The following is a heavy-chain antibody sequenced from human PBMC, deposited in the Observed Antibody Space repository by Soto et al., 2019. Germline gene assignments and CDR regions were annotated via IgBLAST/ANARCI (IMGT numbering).Heavy chain of an antibody. CDR1: GGSISSRSYY. D-gene: IGHD3-22*01. CDR3: ARQRYYDSSGYYSDY. CDR2: IYYSGST. V-gene: IGHV4-39*01. Sequence: QLQLQESGPGLVKPSETLSLTCTVSGGSISSRSYYWGWIRQPPGKGLEWIGSIYYSGSTYYNPSLKSRVTISVDTSKNQFSLKLSSVTAADTAVYYCARQRYYDSSGYYSDYWCQGTLVTVSS. J-gene: IGHJ4*02.